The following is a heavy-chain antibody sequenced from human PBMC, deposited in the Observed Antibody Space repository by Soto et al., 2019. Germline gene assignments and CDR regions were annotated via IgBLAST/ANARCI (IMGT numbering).Heavy chain of an antibody. J-gene: IGHJ4*02. CDR3: TRVRLGSGRSSDY. CDR1: GFTFSDHY. D-gene: IGHD6-25*01. Sequence: EVQLVESGGGLVQPEGSLRLSCAASGFTFSDHYMDWVRQAPGKGLEWVGRIKNKANRYTTEYAATVKGRVIISRDDSKNSVFLQMNRLKTDDTAVYYCTRVRLGSGRSSDYWGQGILVTDCS. CDR2: IKNKANRYTT. V-gene: IGHV3-72*01.